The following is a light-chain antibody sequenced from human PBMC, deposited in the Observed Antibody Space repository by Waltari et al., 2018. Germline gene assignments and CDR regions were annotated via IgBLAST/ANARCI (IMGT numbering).Light chain of an antibody. CDR1: QSISNF. Sequence: DIQMTQSPSSLSASVGDRVTITCRASQSISNFLNWYQQKPGEAPKLLIYSASTLQSGVPSRFSGAGSGTDFSLTIISLQPEDFASYYCQQSYNTPLTFGGGTRVYIK. CDR3: QQSYNTPLT. CDR2: SAS. V-gene: IGKV1-39*01. J-gene: IGKJ4*01.